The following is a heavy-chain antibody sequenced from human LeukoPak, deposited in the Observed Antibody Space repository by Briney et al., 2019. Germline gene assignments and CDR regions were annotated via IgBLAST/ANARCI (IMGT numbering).Heavy chain of an antibody. CDR3: ARDLAGSRWSAFDS. D-gene: IGHD3-10*01. V-gene: IGHV3-48*02. J-gene: IGHJ4*02. Sequence: PGGSLRLSCAASGSTFGSAGMNWVRQAPGKGLEWVSYINGYSNSIFYGDSVKGRFTISRDNAKNIVYLQMSNLADEDTAVYYCARDLAGSRWSAFDSWGQGALVTVSS. CDR2: INGYSNSI. CDR1: GSTFGSAG.